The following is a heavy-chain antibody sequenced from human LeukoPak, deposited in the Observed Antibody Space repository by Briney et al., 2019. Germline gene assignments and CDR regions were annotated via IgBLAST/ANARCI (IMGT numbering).Heavy chain of an antibody. J-gene: IGHJ4*02. CDR3: ARDSSGYLESFDY. CDR2: IYYSGIT. D-gene: IGHD3-22*01. Sequence: PSETLSLTCTVSGGSISSGDHYWTWIRQPPGKGLEWIGYIYYSGITYYNPSLKSRVTISIDTSKNQFSLKLTSVTAADTAVYFCARDSSGYLESFDYWGQGTLVTVSS. V-gene: IGHV4-30-4*08. CDR1: GGSISSGDHY.